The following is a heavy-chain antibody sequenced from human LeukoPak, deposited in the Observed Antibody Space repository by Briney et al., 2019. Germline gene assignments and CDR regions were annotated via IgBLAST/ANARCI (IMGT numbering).Heavy chain of an antibody. V-gene: IGHV3-73*01. CDR2: IRSKANSYAT. Sequence: GGSLKLSCAASGFTFSGSAMHWVRQASGKGLEWVGRIRSKANSYATAYAASVKGRFTISRDDSKNTAYLQMNSLKTEDTAVYYCTRRITVASFDIWGQGTMVTVSS. CDR1: GFTFSGSA. CDR3: TRRITVASFDI. D-gene: IGHD3-10*01. J-gene: IGHJ3*02.